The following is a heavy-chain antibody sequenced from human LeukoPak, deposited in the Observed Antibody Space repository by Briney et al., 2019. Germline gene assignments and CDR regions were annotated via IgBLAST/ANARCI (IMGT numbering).Heavy chain of an antibody. D-gene: IGHD5-24*01. Sequence: GGSLRLSCAASGFTFSSYGMHWVRQAPGKGLEWVAVISYDGSNKYYADSAKGRFTISRDNAKNSLYLQMNSLRAEDTAVYYCARDQKPYGYWAGDGMDVWGQGTTVTVSS. J-gene: IGHJ6*02. CDR1: GFTFSSYG. CDR2: ISYDGSNK. CDR3: ARDQKPYGYWAGDGMDV. V-gene: IGHV3-30*03.